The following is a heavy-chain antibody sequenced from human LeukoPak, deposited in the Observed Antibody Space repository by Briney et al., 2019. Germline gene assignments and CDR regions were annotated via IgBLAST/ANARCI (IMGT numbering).Heavy chain of an antibody. D-gene: IGHD2-8*01. CDR1: GFTVSSNY. CDR3: ARDRGYAIDY. Sequence: PGGSLRLSCAASGFTVSSNYMSWVRQAPGKGLEWVSVIYSGGDTYYADSVKGRFSISRDNSKNTLYLQVNSLRAEDTAVYYCARDRGYAIDYWGQGTLVTVSS. CDR2: IYSGGDT. V-gene: IGHV3-66*01. J-gene: IGHJ4*02.